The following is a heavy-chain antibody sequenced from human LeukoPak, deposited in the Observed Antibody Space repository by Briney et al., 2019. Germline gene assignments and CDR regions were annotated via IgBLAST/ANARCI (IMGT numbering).Heavy chain of an antibody. V-gene: IGHV3-66*01. D-gene: IGHD3-10*01. CDR3: ARDYYGSGHRRVAFDI. Sequence: GGSLRLSCAASGFTFSSYWMSWVRQAPGKGLEWVSVIYSGGSTYYADSVKGRFTISRDNSKNTLYLQMNSLRAEDTAVYYCARDYYGSGHRRVAFDIWGQGTMVTVSS. J-gene: IGHJ3*02. CDR2: IYSGGST. CDR1: GFTFSSYW.